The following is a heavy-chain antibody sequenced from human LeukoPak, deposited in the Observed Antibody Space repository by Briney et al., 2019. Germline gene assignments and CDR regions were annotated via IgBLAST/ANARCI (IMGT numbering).Heavy chain of an antibody. CDR1: GYTFTSYY. Sequence: ASVKVSCKASGYTFTSYYMHWVRQAPGQGLEWMGWINPNSGGTNYAQKFQGRVTMTRDTSISTAYMELSRLRSDDTAVYYCASPADYDSSGPIGGAFDIWGQGTMVTVSS. J-gene: IGHJ3*02. CDR3: ASPADYDSSGPIGGAFDI. CDR2: INPNSGGT. D-gene: IGHD3-22*01. V-gene: IGHV1-2*02.